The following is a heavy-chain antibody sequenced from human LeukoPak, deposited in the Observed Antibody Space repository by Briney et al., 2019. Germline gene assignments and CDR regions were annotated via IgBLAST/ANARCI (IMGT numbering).Heavy chain of an antibody. CDR1: GGSIISSRYY. V-gene: IGHV4-39*01. Sequence: PSETLSLTCTVSGGSIISSRYYWGWIRQSPGKGLEWIGSVYYSGTPYDHPSLKSRVVISVDTSKNQFSLKLSFVTAADTAVYYCARRLIDGGSYPFDYWGQGTLVTVSS. CDR2: VYYSGTP. J-gene: IGHJ4*02. CDR3: ARRLIDGGSYPFDY. D-gene: IGHD1-26*01.